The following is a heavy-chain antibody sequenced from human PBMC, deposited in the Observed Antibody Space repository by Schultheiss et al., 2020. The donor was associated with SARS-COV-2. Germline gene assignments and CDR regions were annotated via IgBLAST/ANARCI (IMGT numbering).Heavy chain of an antibody. V-gene: IGHV4-31*03. CDR2: IYYSGST. D-gene: IGHD3-9*01. CDR1: GGSISSGDYY. CDR3: ARYFGSEIDA. J-gene: IGHJ5*02. Sequence: SETLSLTCTVSGGSISSGDYYWSWIRQHPGKGLEWIGYIYYSGSTYYNPSLKSRVTISVDTSKNQFSLNLTSVTAADTAVYYCARYFGSEIDAWGQGTLVTVSS.